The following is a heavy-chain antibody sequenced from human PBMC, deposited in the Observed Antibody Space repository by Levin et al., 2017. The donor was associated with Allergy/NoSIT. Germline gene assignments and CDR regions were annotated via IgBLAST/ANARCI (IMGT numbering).Heavy chain of an antibody. CDR2: IRSKAYGGTT. CDR1: GFTFGDYA. V-gene: IGHV3-49*03. J-gene: IGHJ4*02. D-gene: IGHD3-10*01. CDR3: TSSLWFGELTFDY. Sequence: GGSLRLSCTASGFTFGDYAMSWFRQAPGKGLEWVGFIRSKAYGGTTEYAASVKGRFTISRDDSKSIAYLQMNSLKTEDTAVYYCTSSLWFGELTFDYWGQGTLVTVSS.